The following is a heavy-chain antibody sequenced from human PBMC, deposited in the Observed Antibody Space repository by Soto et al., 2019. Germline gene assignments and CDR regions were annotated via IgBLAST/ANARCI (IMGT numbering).Heavy chain of an antibody. CDR3: AADPQGLRFLEWLLYAY. Sequence: GGSLRLSCAASGFTFGSYAMSWVRQAPGKGLEWVSAISGSGGSTYYADSVKGRFTISRDNSKNTLYLQMNSLRAEDTAVYYCAADPQGLRFLEWLLYAYWGQGTLVTVSS. J-gene: IGHJ4*02. V-gene: IGHV3-23*01. D-gene: IGHD3-3*01. CDR2: ISGSGGST. CDR1: GFTFGSYA.